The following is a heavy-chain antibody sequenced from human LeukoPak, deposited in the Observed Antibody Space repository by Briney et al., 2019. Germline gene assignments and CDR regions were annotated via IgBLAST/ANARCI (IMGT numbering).Heavy chain of an antibody. D-gene: IGHD2-2*01. CDR1: GFTFSNYR. Sequence: AGGSLRLSCAASGFTFSNYRMNWVRQAPGKGLEWVSSISSSSTFIYYADSVKGRFTISRDNAKNSLYLQMNSLRAEDTAVYYCASAPASNLYDAFDIWGQGTMVTVSS. CDR3: ASAPASNLYDAFDI. V-gene: IGHV3-21*01. J-gene: IGHJ3*02. CDR2: ISSSSTFI.